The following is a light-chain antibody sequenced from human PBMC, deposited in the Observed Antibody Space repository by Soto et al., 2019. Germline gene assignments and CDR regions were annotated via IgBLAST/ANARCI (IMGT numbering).Light chain of an antibody. CDR2: DAS. CDR1: QSVSSY. Sequence: EIVLTQSPATLSLSPGERATLSCRASQSVSSYLAWYQQKPGQAPRLLIYDASNRATGIPARFSGGGSGTDLTLTISSLEPEDVEVYYCQQRSNWPPLTFGGGTKVEIK. CDR3: QQRSNWPPLT. V-gene: IGKV3-11*01. J-gene: IGKJ4*01.